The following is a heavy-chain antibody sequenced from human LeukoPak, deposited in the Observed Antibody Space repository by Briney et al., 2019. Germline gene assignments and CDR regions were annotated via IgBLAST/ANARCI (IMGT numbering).Heavy chain of an antibody. CDR3: AKGGWLDD. J-gene: IGHJ4*02. Sequence: GGSLRLSCEVSGFNFNKYDMTWARRAPGKGLEWVSTITGRSDKTYYTDSVKGRFVTSRDNSKDTLYLQMNSLRAEDTALYYCAKGGWLDDLGQGALVTVSS. V-gene: IGHV3-23*01. CDR1: GFNFNKYD. CDR2: ITGRSDKT. D-gene: IGHD6-19*01.